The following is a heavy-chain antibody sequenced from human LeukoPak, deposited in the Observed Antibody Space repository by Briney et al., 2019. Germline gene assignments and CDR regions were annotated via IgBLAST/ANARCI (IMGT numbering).Heavy chain of an antibody. Sequence: GRSLSLSCAASGFPFSSYSMNWVRHAPAKGLEWVSSLSSSSSYIYYEDSVKGRFTSTRDNAKNSLYLQMNSLRAEDTAVYYCARDTRGMVRGVNYYMDVWGKGTTVTVSS. CDR2: LSSSSSYI. CDR1: GFPFSSYS. V-gene: IGHV3-21*01. J-gene: IGHJ6*03. CDR3: ARDTRGMVRGVNYYMDV. D-gene: IGHD3-10*01.